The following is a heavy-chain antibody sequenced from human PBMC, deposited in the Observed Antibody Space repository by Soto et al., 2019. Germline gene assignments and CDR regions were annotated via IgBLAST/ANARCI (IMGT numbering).Heavy chain of an antibody. CDR2: IIPILGIA. D-gene: IGHD6-19*01. J-gene: IGHJ4*02. CDR3: ARAIAVARTFDF. V-gene: IGHV1-69*02. Sequence: SVKVSCKASGGTFSSYTISWVRQAPGQGLEWMGRIIPILGIANYAQKFQGRVTITADKSTSTAYMELSSLRSEDTAVYYCARAIAVARTFDFWGQGTSVTVYS. CDR1: GGTFSSYT.